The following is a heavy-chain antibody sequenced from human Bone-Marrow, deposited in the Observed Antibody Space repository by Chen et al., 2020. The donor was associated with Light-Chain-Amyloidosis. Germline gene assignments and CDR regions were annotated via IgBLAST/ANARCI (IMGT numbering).Heavy chain of an antibody. CDR1: GYTFTTSG. CDR3: ARSPYDSSGYFFRWFAP. CDR2: IHAVNGNP. D-gene: IGHD3-22*01. J-gene: IGHJ5*02. Sequence: QVQLVQSGAEVKKPGASVTVSCKASGYTFTTSGIHWVRQAPGQSLEWMGWIHAVNGNPRYSQKFQGRVTITRDTPATTAYMELSSLRSEDTAVYYCARSPYDSSGYFFRWFAPWCQGTQVTVSS. V-gene: IGHV1-3*01.